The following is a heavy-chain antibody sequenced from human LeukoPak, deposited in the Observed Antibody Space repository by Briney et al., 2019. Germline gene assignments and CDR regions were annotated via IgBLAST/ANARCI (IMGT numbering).Heavy chain of an antibody. CDR1: GGSISSSSYY. Sequence: PSETLSLTCTVSGGSISSSSYYWGWIRQPPGKGLEWIGSIYYSGSTYYNPSLKSRVTISVDTSKNQFSLKLSSVTAADTAVYYCARGASSGTMVWGVYNWFDPRGQGTLVTVSS. V-gene: IGHV4-39*07. D-gene: IGHD3-10*01. J-gene: IGHJ5*02. CDR2: IYYSGST. CDR3: ARGASSGTMVWGVYNWFDP.